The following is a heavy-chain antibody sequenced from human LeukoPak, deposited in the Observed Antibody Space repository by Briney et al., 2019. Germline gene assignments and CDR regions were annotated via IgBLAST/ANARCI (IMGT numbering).Heavy chain of an antibody. V-gene: IGHV1-18*01. Sequence: ASVKVSCKASGYTFTSYGISWVRQAPGQGLEWMGWISAYNGDTDYAQKLQGRVTMTTDTSTSTAYMELRSLRFDDTAVYYCARGNSYGYIDYWGQGTLVTVSS. CDR2: ISAYNGDT. D-gene: IGHD5-18*01. CDR1: GYTFTSYG. CDR3: ARGNSYGYIDY. J-gene: IGHJ4*02.